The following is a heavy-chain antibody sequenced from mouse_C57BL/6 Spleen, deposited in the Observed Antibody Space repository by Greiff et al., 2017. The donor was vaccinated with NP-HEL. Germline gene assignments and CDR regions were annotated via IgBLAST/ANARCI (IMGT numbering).Heavy chain of an antibody. Sequence: VQLQQSGPELVKPGASVKISCKASGYAFSSSWMNWVKQRPGKGLEWIGRIYPGDGDTNYNGKFKGKATLTADKSSSTAYMQLSSLTSEDSAVYFCAYSSGYTWFAYWGQGTLVTVSA. CDR2: IYPGDGDT. CDR3: AYSSGYTWFAY. CDR1: GYAFSSSW. J-gene: IGHJ3*01. D-gene: IGHD3-2*02. V-gene: IGHV1-82*01.